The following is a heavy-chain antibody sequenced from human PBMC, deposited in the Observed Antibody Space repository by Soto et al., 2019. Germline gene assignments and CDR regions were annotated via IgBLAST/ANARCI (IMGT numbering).Heavy chain of an antibody. CDR3: AKDSTYYDILTGYYLGRSFDY. Sequence: VQLVESGGGVVQPGRSLRLSCAASGFTFSSYGMHWVRQAPGKGLEWVAVISYDGSNKYYADSVKGRFTISRDNSKNTLYLQMNSLRAEDTAVYYCAKDSTYYDILTGYYLGRSFDYWGQGTLVTVSS. J-gene: IGHJ4*02. D-gene: IGHD3-9*01. CDR1: GFTFSSYG. CDR2: ISYDGSNK. V-gene: IGHV3-30*18.